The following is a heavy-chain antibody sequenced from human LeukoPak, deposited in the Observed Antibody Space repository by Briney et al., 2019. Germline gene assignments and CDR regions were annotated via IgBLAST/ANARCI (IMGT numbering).Heavy chain of an antibody. D-gene: IGHD6-13*01. CDR1: GFTFTSSA. Sequence: SVKVSCKASGFTFTSSAVQWVRQARGQRLEWIGWIVVGSGNTNYAQKFQERVTITRDMSTSTAYMELSSLRSEDTAVYYCAALYSRADYYYYGMDVWGQGTTVTVSS. CDR2: IVVGSGNT. CDR3: AALYSRADYYYYGMDV. J-gene: IGHJ6*02. V-gene: IGHV1-58*01.